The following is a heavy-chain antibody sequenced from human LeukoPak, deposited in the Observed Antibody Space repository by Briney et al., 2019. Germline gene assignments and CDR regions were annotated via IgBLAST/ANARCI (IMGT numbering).Heavy chain of an antibody. J-gene: IGHJ4*02. D-gene: IGHD5-18*01. Sequence: GGSLRLSCAASGSTFSSHTMNWVRQAPGKGLEWVSYISSTSSVIYYADSVKGRFTISRDNAKNSLYLQMNSLRAEDTAVYYCARDLQPVAFDYWGQGTLVTVSS. CDR1: GSTFSSHT. CDR2: ISSTSSVI. CDR3: ARDLQPVAFDY. V-gene: IGHV3-21*05.